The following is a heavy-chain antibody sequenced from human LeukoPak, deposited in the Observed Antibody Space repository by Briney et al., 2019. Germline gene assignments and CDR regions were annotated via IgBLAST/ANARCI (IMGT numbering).Heavy chain of an antibody. CDR1: PYSFTTYW. CDR3: ARQTGYHYGMDV. V-gene: IGHV5-51*01. J-gene: IGHJ6*02. Sequence: GESLKISCKGSPYSFTTYWIGWVRQKPGRGLEWMGIIYPSDSDTRYNPSFQGQVTISVDKSITTAYLQWSSLRSSDTAIYYCARQTGYHYGMDVWGQGTTDTVSS. CDR2: IYPSDSDT.